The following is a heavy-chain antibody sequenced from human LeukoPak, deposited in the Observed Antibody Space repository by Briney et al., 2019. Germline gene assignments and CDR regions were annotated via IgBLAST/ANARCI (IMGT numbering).Heavy chain of an antibody. V-gene: IGHV3-21*01. J-gene: IGHJ3*02. Sequence: GGSLRLSCAASGFTFSSYSMNWVRQAPGKGLEWVSSISSSSSYIYYADSVKGRFTISRDNAKNSLYLQMNSLRAEDTAVYYCARKVPHYYDSSGYYYPDAFDIWGQGTMVTVSS. CDR3: ARKVPHYYDSSGYYYPDAFDI. CDR2: ISSSSSYI. CDR1: GFTFSSYS. D-gene: IGHD3-22*01.